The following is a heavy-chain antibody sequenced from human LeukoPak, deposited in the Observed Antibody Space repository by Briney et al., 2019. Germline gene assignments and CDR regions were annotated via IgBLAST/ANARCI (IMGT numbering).Heavy chain of an antibody. CDR1: GYTFTSYG. J-gene: IGHJ4*02. Sequence: ASVKVSCEASGYTFTSYGFSWVRQAPGQGLEWMGWISTYYGNTNYAQKLRDRVTMTTDTSTSTAYMELTSLRSDDTAVYYCARVYSTNYYGSGDRPFLFDYWGQGTVVTVSS. D-gene: IGHD3-10*01. CDR3: ARVYSTNYYGSGDRPFLFDY. V-gene: IGHV1-18*01. CDR2: ISTYYGNT.